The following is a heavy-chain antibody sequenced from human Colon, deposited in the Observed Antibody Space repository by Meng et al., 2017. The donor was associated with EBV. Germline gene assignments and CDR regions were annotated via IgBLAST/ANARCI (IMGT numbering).Heavy chain of an antibody. CDR3: ARVGGLDGYRLGGDY. CDR2: VSPSGST. V-gene: IGHV4-34*01. Sequence: QVQVQQWGAGLLKPLETRSLTCVVYGASFSGYYWSWIRQPPGKGLEWIGEVSPSGSTNYSPSLKSRVTISVDTSKNQFSLRLNSVTAADTAVYYCARVGGLDGYRLGGDYWGQGALVTVSS. J-gene: IGHJ4*02. D-gene: IGHD5-24*01. CDR1: GASFSGYY.